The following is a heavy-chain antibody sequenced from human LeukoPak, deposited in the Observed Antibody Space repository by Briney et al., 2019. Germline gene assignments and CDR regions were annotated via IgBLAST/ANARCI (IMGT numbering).Heavy chain of an antibody. Sequence: GGSLRLSCAASGFTFSSYEMNWVRQAPGKGLEWVSYISSSGSTIYYADSVKGRFTISRDNAKNSLYLQMNSLRAEDTALYYCARDRPGSWPSFFDIWGQGTMVTVSS. CDR2: ISSSGSTI. D-gene: IGHD6-13*01. CDR3: ARDRPGSWPSFFDI. J-gene: IGHJ3*02. CDR1: GFTFSSYE. V-gene: IGHV3-48*03.